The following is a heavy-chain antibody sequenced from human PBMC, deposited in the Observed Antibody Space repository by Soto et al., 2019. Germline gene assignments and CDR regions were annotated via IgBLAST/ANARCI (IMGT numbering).Heavy chain of an antibody. CDR1: GFTFDDYA. V-gene: IGHV3-9*01. CDR3: AKDIVAAGDYYYYGMDV. D-gene: IGHD6-13*01. J-gene: IGHJ6*02. CDR2: ISWNSGSI. Sequence: GGSLRLSCAASGFTFDDYAMHWVRQAPGKGLEWVSGISWNSGSIGYADSVKGRFTISRDNAKNSLYLQMNSLRAEDTALYYCAKDIVAAGDYYYYGMDVWGQGTTVTVSS.